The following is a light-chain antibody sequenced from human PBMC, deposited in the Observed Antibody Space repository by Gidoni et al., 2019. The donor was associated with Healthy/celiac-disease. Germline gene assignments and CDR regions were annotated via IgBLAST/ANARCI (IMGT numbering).Light chain of an antibody. V-gene: IGLV3-9*01. J-gene: IGLJ2*01. Sequence: SDALTQPLSVSVALGQTARITCGGKNIGGKNVHWYQQKAGQPPVLFIYRDLNRPSGIPERFSGSNSGNTATLTISRAQAGDEADYYCQVWDSSTLFGGGTKLTVL. CDR2: RDL. CDR1: NIGGKN. CDR3: QVWDSSTL.